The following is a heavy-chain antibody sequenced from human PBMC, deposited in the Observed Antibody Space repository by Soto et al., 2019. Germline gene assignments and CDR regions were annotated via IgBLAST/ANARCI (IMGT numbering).Heavy chain of an antibody. Sequence: SVKVSCKDTGGTFISYAINWVRQAPGQGLEWMGGINPVFGTANYAQMFLDRVTITADESTTTAYMELSSLTSDDTAVYYCASQPPQLRFLEWSSSYHHFYGMDVWGQGTTVTVSS. D-gene: IGHD3-3*01. CDR1: GGTFISYA. CDR3: ASQPPQLRFLEWSSSYHHFYGMDV. CDR2: INPVFGTA. V-gene: IGHV1-69*13. J-gene: IGHJ6*02.